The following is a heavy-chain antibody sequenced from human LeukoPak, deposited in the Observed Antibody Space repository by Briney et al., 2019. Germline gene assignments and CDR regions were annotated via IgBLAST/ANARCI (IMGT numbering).Heavy chain of an antibody. CDR2: IYTSGGST. J-gene: IGHJ4*02. CDR1: GGSVSFGSYY. V-gene: IGHV4-61*02. D-gene: IGHD3-22*01. CDR3: ARDYYDNSGYHY. Sequence: SQTLSLTCTVSGGSVSFGSYYWSWIRQPAGKGLEWIGRIYTSGGSTNYNPSLKSRVTISVDTSKNQFSLKLCSVTAADTAVYYCARDYYDNSGYHYWGQGTLVTVSS.